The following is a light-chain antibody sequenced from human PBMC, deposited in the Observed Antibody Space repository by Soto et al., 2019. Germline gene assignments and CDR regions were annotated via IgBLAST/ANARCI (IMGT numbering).Light chain of an antibody. Sequence: EIVLTQSPGTLSLSPGERATLSCRASQSVSSSYLAWYQQKPGQAPRLLIYGASSRATGIPDRFSGSGSGTDFTLTSSRLAAEDFAVYCCQHYGSSRTFGQGTKVEIK. V-gene: IGKV3-20*01. CDR2: GAS. CDR1: QSVSSSY. CDR3: QHYGSSRT. J-gene: IGKJ1*01.